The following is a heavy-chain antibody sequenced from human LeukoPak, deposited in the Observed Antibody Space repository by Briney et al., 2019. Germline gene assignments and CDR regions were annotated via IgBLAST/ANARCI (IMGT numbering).Heavy chain of an antibody. V-gene: IGHV1-24*01. CDR1: GYTLTELS. Sequence: ASVKVSCKVSGYTLTELSMHWVRQAPGKGLEWTGGFDPEDGETIYAQKFQGRVTMTEDTSTDTAYMELSSLRSEDTAVYYCATAPLGSYVYYFDYWGQGTLVTVSS. J-gene: IGHJ4*02. CDR3: ATAPLGSYVYYFDY. CDR2: FDPEDGET. D-gene: IGHD1-26*01.